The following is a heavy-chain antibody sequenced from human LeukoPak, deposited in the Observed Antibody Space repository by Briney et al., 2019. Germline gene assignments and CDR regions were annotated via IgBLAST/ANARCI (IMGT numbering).Heavy chain of an antibody. Sequence: GGSLRLSCAASGFTFSSYGMSWVRQAPGKWLEWVSAISGSGAKTYYADFVKGRFTISRDNSKNTLYLQMNSLRAEDTAVYYCAKEYSGSFSPFPSYFDYWGQGTLVTVSS. CDR2: ISGSGAKT. J-gene: IGHJ4*02. D-gene: IGHD1-26*01. CDR3: AKEYSGSFSPFPSYFDY. CDR1: GFTFSSYG. V-gene: IGHV3-23*01.